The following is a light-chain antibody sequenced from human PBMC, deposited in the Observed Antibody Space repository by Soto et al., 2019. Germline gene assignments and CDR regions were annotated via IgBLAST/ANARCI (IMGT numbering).Light chain of an antibody. Sequence: QLVLTQSPSASASLGASVKLTCTLSSGHSSYAIAWHQQQPEKGPRYLMKLNSDGSHSKGDAIPDRFSGSSSGPARYLTISCLPSDYHADYPCQTWGTRTDVVFAGGTKLTVL. CDR2: LNSDGSH. J-gene: IGLJ2*01. CDR1: SGHSSYA. CDR3: QTWGTRTDVV. V-gene: IGLV4-69*01.